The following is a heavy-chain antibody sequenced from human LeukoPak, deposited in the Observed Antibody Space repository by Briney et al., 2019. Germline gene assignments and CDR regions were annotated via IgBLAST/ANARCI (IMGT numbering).Heavy chain of an antibody. CDR2: IYYLGST. CDR3: ARHVYPGRSPKPPPFEI. V-gene: IGHV4-59*08. J-gene: IGHJ3*02. Sequence: PSETLSLTCTVSGGSISSYYWSWLRQTPGKGLEWIGYIYYLGSTSYSPSLKSRITISVDTPKNQFSLRLTSVTAADTAVYYCARHVYPGRSPKPPPFEIWGQGTMVTVSS. CDR1: GGSISSYY. D-gene: IGHD5/OR15-5a*01.